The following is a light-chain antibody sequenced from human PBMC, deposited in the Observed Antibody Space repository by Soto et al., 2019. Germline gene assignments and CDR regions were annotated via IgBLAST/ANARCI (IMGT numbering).Light chain of an antibody. V-gene: IGKV1-27*01. CDR1: QDISSY. CDR2: AAS. CDR3: QKYNSAPWT. Sequence: DIPMTQSPSSLSASVGDRVTITCRASQDISSYLAWYHQKPGKVPKLLIYAASTLQSGVPSRFSGSGSGTDFTLTISSLQPEDVATYYCQKYNSAPWTFGQGTNVEIK. J-gene: IGKJ1*01.